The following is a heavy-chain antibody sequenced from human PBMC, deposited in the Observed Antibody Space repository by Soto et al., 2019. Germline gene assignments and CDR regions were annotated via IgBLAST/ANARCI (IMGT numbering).Heavy chain of an antibody. CDR1: GGSFSGYY. CDR3: ARGWGRIFDY. V-gene: IGHV4-34*01. D-gene: IGHD7-27*01. J-gene: IGHJ4*02. CDR2: INHSGST. Sequence: PEETLSLTCAVYGGSFSGYYWSWIRQPPGKGLEWIGEINHSGSTNYNPSLKSRVTISLDTSKNQFSLKLSSVTAADTAVYYCARGWGRIFDYWGQGTLVTVSS.